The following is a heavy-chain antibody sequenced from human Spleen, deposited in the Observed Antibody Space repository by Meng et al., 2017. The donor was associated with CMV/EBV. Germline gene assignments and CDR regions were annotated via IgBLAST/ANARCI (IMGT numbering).Heavy chain of an antibody. D-gene: IGHD5-12*01. CDR3: AKDGGYNGWGFDS. Sequence: GGSLRLSCAASGFNFNDYVMTWVRRAPTKGLEWISLIYSNGRSKSYADSVKGRFSSARDNSKSMLYLQMNSLRVEDTAVYYCAKDGGYNGWGFDSWGQGTLVTVSS. J-gene: IGHJ4*02. CDR1: GFNFNDYV. CDR2: IYSNGRSK. V-gene: IGHV3-23*03.